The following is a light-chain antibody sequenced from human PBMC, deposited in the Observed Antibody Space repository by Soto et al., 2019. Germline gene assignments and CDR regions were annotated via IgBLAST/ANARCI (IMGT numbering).Light chain of an antibody. Sequence: EIVITPSPSTLPVPPGERATLSCRASQSVGSILAWYQQKPGQAPRLLIYGASTRATGVPDRFSGSGSETEFTLSISSLQSEDFAVYYCQQYNNWPITFGQGTRVE. CDR2: GAS. CDR1: QSVGSI. CDR3: QQYNNWPIT. V-gene: IGKV3D-15*01. J-gene: IGKJ5*01.